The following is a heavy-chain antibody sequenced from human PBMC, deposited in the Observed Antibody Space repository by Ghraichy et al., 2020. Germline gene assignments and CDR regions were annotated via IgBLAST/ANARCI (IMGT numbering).Heavy chain of an antibody. CDR1: GGSISSYY. CDR3: ARLGSSWHHTDY. D-gene: IGHD6-13*01. Sequence: SETLSLTCTVSGGSISSYYWSWIRQPPGKGLEWIGYIYYSGSTNYNPSLKSRVTISVDTSKNQFSLKLSSVTAADTAVYYCARLGSSWHHTDYWGQGTLVTVSS. J-gene: IGHJ4*02. V-gene: IGHV4-59*08. CDR2: IYYSGST.